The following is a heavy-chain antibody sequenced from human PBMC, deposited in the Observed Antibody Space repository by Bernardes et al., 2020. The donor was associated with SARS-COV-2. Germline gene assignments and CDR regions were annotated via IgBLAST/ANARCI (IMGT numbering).Heavy chain of an antibody. CDR2: IGVSSIPTI. CDR3: ARDWHSYGYSPGTYGY. J-gene: IGHJ4*02. V-gene: IGHV3-48*04. CDR1: GFSFSTYS. Sequence: GGSLSLSSAASGFSFSTYSMNWVRPAPGKGLEWVSYIGVSSIPTIYYADSVKGRFTISRDNAKNSLWLQMHSLRAEDTAVYYCARDWHSYGYSPGTYGYWGQGTMVTVSS. D-gene: IGHD5-18*01.